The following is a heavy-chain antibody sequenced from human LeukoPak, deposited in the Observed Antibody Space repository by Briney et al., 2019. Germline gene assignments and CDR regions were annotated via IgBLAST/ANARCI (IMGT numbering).Heavy chain of an antibody. CDR2: VYQSGGT. CDR3: ARVGDYGDYRKYYMDV. Sequence: SETLSLTCTVSDYSISSGYYWGWIRPPPGKGLEWIGSVYQSGGTHYNPSLKSRVTISIDTSNNQFSLKLRSVTAADTAVYYCARVGDYGDYRKYYMDVWGKGTTVTVSS. J-gene: IGHJ6*03. D-gene: IGHD4-17*01. V-gene: IGHV4-38-2*02. CDR1: DYSISSGYY.